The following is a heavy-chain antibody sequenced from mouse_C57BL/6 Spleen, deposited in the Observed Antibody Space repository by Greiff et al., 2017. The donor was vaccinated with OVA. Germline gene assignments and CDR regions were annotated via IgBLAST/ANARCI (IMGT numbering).Heavy chain of an antibody. J-gene: IGHJ4*01. CDR2: IRSKSNNYAT. V-gene: IGHV10-1*01. CDR1: GFSFNTYA. Sequence: GGGLVQPKGSLKLSCAASGFSFNTYAMNWVRQAPGKGLEWVARIRSKSNNYATYYADSVKDRFTISRDDSESMLYLQMNNLKTEDTAMYYCVRQYYGSSPSYAMDYWGQGTSVTVSS. D-gene: IGHD1-1*01. CDR3: VRQYYGSSPSYAMDY.